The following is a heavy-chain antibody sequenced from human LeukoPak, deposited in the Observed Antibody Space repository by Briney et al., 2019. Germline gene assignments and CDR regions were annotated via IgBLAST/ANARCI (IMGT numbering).Heavy chain of an antibody. CDR3: AKDQSSGWYPGGCDY. D-gene: IGHD6-19*01. CDR1: GFTFSSYW. CDR2: ISGSGGST. V-gene: IGHV3-23*01. J-gene: IGHJ4*02. Sequence: GGSLRLSCAASGFTFSSYWMSWVRQAPGKGLEWVSAISGSGGSTYYADSVKGRFTISRDNSKNTLYLQMNSLRAEDTAVYYCAKDQSSGWYPGGCDYWGQGTLVTVSS.